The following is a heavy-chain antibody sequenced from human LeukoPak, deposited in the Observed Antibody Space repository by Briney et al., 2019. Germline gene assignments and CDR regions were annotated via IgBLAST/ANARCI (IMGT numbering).Heavy chain of an antibody. D-gene: IGHD1-26*01. CDR2: IYSGGST. J-gene: IGHJ4*02. Sequence: ETLPLTCTVSGGSISSYYWSWVRQAPGKGLGWVSVIYSGGSTYYADSVKGRFTISRDNSKNTLYLQMNSLRAEDTAVYYCARDSGGSYSYWGQGTLVTVSS. CDR1: GGSISSYY. CDR3: ARDSGGSYSY. V-gene: IGHV3-53*01.